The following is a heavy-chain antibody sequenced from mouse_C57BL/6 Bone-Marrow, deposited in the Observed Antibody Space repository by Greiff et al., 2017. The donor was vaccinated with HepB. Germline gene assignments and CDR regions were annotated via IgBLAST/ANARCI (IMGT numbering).Heavy chain of an antibody. CDR2: IHPNSGST. D-gene: IGHD1-1*01. J-gene: IGHJ1*03. Sequence: VQLQQPGAELVKPGASVKLSCKASGYTFTSYWMHWVKQRPGQGLEWIGMIHPNSGSTNYNEKFKSKATLTVDKSSSTAYMQLSSLTSEDSAVYYCASYGPPYWYFDVWGTGTTVTVAS. CDR3: ASYGPPYWYFDV. V-gene: IGHV1-64*01. CDR1: GYTFTSYW.